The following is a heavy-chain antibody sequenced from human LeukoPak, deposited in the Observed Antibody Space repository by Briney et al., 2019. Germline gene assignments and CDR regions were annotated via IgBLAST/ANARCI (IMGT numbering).Heavy chain of an antibody. D-gene: IGHD2-21*02. CDR3: AGQAGDYYFDY. CDR1: GGSISSSSYY. Sequence: SETLSLTCTVSGGSISSSSYYWGWIRQPPGKGLEWIGSIYYSGSTYYNPSLKSRVTISVDTSKNQFSLKLSSATAADTAVYYCAGQAGDYYFDYWGQGTLVTVSS. CDR2: IYYSGST. V-gene: IGHV4-39*01. J-gene: IGHJ4*02.